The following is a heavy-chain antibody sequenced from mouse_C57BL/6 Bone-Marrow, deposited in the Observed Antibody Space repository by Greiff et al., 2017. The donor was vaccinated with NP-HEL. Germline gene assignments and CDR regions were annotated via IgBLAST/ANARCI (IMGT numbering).Heavy chain of an antibody. Sequence: QVQLQQPGAELVMPGALVKLSCKASGYTFTSYWMHWVKQRPGQGLEWIGEIDPSDSYTNYNQKFKGKSTLTVDKSSSTACMQLSSLTSEDSAVYYGAGSGPWFAYWGQGTLVTVSA. CDR3: AGSGPWFAY. CDR2: IDPSDSYT. CDR1: GYTFTSYW. J-gene: IGHJ3*01. V-gene: IGHV1-69*01.